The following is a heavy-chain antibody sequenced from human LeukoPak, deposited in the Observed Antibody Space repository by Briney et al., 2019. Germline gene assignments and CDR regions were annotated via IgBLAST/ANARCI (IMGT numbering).Heavy chain of an antibody. J-gene: IGHJ4*02. Sequence: PSETLSLTCTVSGGSISSGSYFWTWIRQPAGKGLEWIGRINTSGSTNCNPSLKSRVTISVDTSKNQFSLKLSSVTAADTAVFYCAREGYTSSWYSGYYYFDYWGQGTLVTVSS. V-gene: IGHV4-61*02. CDR1: GGSISSGSYF. D-gene: IGHD6-13*01. CDR2: INTSGST. CDR3: AREGYTSSWYSGYYYFDY.